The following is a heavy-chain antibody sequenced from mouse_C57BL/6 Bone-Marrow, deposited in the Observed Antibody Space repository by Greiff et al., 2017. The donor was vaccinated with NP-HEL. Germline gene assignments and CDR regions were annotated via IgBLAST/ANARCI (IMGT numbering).Heavy chain of an antibody. D-gene: IGHD3-2*02. CDR3: ARWGAQATGY. CDR1: GYAFSSYW. CDR2: IYPGDGDT. V-gene: IGHV1-80*01. J-gene: IGHJ2*01. Sequence: VKLVESGAELVKPGASVKISCKASGYAFSSYWMNWVKQRPGKGLEWIGQIYPGDGDTNYNGKFKGKATLTADKSSSTAYMQLSSLTSEDSAVYFCARWGAQATGYWGQGTTLTVSS.